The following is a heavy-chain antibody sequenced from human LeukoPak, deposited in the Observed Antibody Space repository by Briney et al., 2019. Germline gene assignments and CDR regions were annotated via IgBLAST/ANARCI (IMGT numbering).Heavy chain of an antibody. CDR2: MNPNSGNT. Sequence: APVKVSCKASGYTFTSYDINWVRQATGQGLEWMGWMNPNSGNTGYAQKFQGRVTMTRNTSISTAYMELSSLRSEDTAVYYCARGRSSGWYYYYYGMDVWGQGTTVTVSS. CDR3: ARGRSSGWYYYYYGMDV. CDR1: GYTFTSYD. J-gene: IGHJ6*02. D-gene: IGHD6-19*01. V-gene: IGHV1-8*01.